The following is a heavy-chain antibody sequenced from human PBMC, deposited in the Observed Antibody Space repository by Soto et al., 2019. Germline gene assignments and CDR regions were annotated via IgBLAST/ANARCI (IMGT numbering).Heavy chain of an antibody. V-gene: IGHV3-23*01. CDR1: GFTFKNYA. J-gene: IGHJ5*02. Sequence: EVQLLESGGGLVQPGGSLRLSCAASGFTFKNYAMTWVRQAPGKGMEWVSSIGGSGSGAHYADSVKGRFTVSRDDSKNTLYLQMSGLGVDDTALYYCAKDAVPYNGEWDWFDLWGQGTLVTVSS. CDR3: AKDAVPYNGEWDWFDL. D-gene: IGHD3-10*01. CDR2: IGGSGSGA.